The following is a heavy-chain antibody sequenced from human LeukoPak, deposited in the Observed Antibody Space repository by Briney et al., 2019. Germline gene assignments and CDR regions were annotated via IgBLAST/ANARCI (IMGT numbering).Heavy chain of an antibody. CDR1: GFTFSSYA. D-gene: IGHD3-22*01. CDR3: AKASMIVVVIFDY. Sequence: PGGSLRLSCAASGFTFSSYAMHWVRQAPGKGLEWVSAISGSGGSTYYADSVKGRFTISRDNSKNTLYLQMNSLRAEDTAVYYCAKASMIVVVIFDYWGQGTLVTVSS. V-gene: IGHV3-23*01. CDR2: ISGSGGST. J-gene: IGHJ4*02.